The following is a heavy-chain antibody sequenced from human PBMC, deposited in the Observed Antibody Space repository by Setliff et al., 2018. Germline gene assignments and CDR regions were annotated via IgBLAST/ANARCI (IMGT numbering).Heavy chain of an antibody. CDR2: IYYRGDT. Sequence: SETLSLTCTVSGGSLSSYNYWSWIRQPAGKGLEWIGRIYYRGDTYYNASLKGRLTISVDTAQNQFSLRLTSVTAADTAMYYCAITGTYRYFDYWGQGALVTVSS. CDR3: AITGTYRYFDY. CDR1: GGSLSSYNY. D-gene: IGHD1-20*01. V-gene: IGHV4-39*01. J-gene: IGHJ4*02.